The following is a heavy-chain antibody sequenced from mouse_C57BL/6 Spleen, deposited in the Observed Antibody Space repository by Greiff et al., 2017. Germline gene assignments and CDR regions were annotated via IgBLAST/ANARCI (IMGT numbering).Heavy chain of an antibody. CDR1: GFTFSDYY. D-gene: IGHD1-1*01. Sequence: EVQGVESGGGLVQPGGSLKLSCAASGFTFSDYYMYWVRQTPEKRLEWVAYISNGGGSTYYPDTVKGRFTISRDNAKNTLYLQMSRLKSEDTAMYYCARRSYGSSYWYFDVWGTGTTVTVSS. CDR3: ARRSYGSSYWYFDV. V-gene: IGHV5-12*01. CDR2: ISNGGGST. J-gene: IGHJ1*03.